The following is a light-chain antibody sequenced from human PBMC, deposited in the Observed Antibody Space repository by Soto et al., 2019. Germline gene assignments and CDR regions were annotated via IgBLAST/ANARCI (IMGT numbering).Light chain of an antibody. J-gene: IGKJ1*01. Sequence: EIVLTQSPATLSLSPGERATLSCRASQSVSSYLAWYQQKPGQAPRLLIYNASNRATGIPARFSGSGSGTGFALTISSLEPEELAVYFCQQRSHWPRTFGQGTKVEIK. V-gene: IGKV3-11*01. CDR3: QQRSHWPRT. CDR2: NAS. CDR1: QSVSSY.